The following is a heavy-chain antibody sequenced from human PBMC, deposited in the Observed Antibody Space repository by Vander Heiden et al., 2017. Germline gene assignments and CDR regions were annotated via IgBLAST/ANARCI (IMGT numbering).Heavy chain of an antibody. J-gene: IGHJ4*02. CDR1: GGTFSSYA. V-gene: IGHV1-69*01. Sequence: QVQLVQSGAEVKTPGSSVKVSCTASGGTFSSYAISWGRQAPGQGLEWMGGIIPIFGTANYAQKFQGRVTITADESTSTAYMELSSLRSEDTAVYYCATVCYDYGDYCFDYWGQGTLVTVSS. CDR3: ATVCYDYGDYCFDY. CDR2: IIPIFGTA. D-gene: IGHD4-17*01.